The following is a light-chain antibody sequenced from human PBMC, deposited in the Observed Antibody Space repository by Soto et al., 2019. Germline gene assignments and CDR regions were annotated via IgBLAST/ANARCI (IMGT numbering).Light chain of an antibody. V-gene: IGKV3D-20*02. CDR2: GAS. Sequence: EIVITKSPATLSVSPGETATLSCRASQSVSSSYLAWYQQKPGQAPRLLIDGASNRATGIPARFSGSGSGTDFTLTISSLEPEDFAVYFCQQRSSWPLTFGGGTKVDIK. CDR1: QSVSSSY. CDR3: QQRSSWPLT. J-gene: IGKJ4*02.